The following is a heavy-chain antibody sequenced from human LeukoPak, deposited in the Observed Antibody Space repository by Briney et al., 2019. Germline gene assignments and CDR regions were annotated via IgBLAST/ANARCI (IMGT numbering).Heavy chain of an antibody. D-gene: IGHD2-21*01. CDR3: ARGGVGMYYFDF. CDR2: IFSGGNT. Sequence: GGSLRLSCAASGFTVSTIYMTWVRQAPGKGLKWVSVIFSGGNTYYADSVQGRFTISRDNSKNMLYLQMNGLRADDTAVYYCARGGVGMYYFDFWGQGTLVTVSS. V-gene: IGHV3-53*01. CDR1: GFTVSTIY. J-gene: IGHJ4*02.